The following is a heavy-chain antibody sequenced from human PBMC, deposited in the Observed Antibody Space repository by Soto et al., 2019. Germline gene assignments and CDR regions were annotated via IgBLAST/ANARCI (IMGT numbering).Heavy chain of an antibody. CDR1: GASVNSNY. J-gene: IGHJ4*02. CDR2: IDHRGPT. V-gene: IGHV4-59*02. D-gene: IGHD5-12*01. CDR3: ATGGGWLPDT. Sequence: QAQLHESDPGLVKPSETLSLSCTVSGASVNSNYWSWIRQSPGKGLEWIGYIDHRGPTNYNPSLKSRVTISSATPKNQFSLRLSSVTAVDTAVYYCATGGGWLPDTWGQGTLVTVSS.